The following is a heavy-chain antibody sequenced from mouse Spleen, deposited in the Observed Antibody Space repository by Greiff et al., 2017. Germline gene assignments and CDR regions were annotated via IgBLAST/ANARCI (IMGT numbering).Heavy chain of an antibody. J-gene: IGHJ2*01. D-gene: IGHD2-1*01. CDR2: IDPETGGT. CDR1: GYTFTDYE. V-gene: IGHV1-15*01. Sequence: QVQLQQSGAELVRPGASVTLSCKASGYTFTDYEMHWVKQTPVHGLEWIGAIDPETGGTAYNQKFKGKAILTADKSSSTAYMELRSLTSEDSAVYYCTRSYGNYEEKYFDYWGQGTTLTVSS. CDR3: TRSYGNYEEKYFDY.